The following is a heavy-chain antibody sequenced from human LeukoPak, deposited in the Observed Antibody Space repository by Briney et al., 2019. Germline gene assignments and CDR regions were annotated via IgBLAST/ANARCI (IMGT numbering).Heavy chain of an antibody. CDR3: TRGPIQVWLYYGMDV. J-gene: IGHJ6*02. CDR2: IRSKAYGGTT. Sequence: PGRSLRLSCTASGFTFGDHAMSWVRPAPGKGLEWVGFIRSKAYGGTTEYAASVKGRFIISRDDSKSIAYLQMNSLKTEDTAVYYCTRGPIQVWLYYGMDVWGQGTTVIVSS. D-gene: IGHD5-18*01. CDR1: GFTFGDHA. V-gene: IGHV3-49*04.